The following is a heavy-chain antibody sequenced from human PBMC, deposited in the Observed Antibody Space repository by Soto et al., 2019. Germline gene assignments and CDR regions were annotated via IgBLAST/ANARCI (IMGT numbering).Heavy chain of an antibody. J-gene: IGHJ6*02. CDR1: GFTFSMYS. Sequence: GGSLRLSCEVSGFTFSMYSMSWVRQSPGKGLEWVAKIPQDAIDGHYADSVKGRFTISRDNGKNSLYLQLNNLRAEDTAVYYCARDHLILPAHDFFYGSDVWGRGATVTVSS. CDR3: ARDHLILPAHDFFYGSDV. D-gene: IGHD2-15*01. V-gene: IGHV3-7*03. CDR2: IPQDAIDG.